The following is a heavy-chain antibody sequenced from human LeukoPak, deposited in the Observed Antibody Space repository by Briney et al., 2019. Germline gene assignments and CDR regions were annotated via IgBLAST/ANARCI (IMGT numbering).Heavy chain of an antibody. CDR1: GGSISSSSYY. V-gene: IGHV4-39*01. Sequence: SETLSLTCTVSGGSISSSSYYWGWIRQPPGKGLEWIGSIYYSGSTYYNLSLKSRVTISVDTSKNQFSLKLSSETAADTAVYYCASGYSYGYDYWGQGTLVTVSS. CDR2: IYYSGST. CDR3: ASGYSYGYDY. D-gene: IGHD5-18*01. J-gene: IGHJ4*02.